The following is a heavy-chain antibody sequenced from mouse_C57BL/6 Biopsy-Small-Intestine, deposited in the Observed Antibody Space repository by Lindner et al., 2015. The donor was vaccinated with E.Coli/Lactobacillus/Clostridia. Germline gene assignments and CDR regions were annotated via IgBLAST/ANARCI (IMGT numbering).Heavy chain of an antibody. V-gene: IGHV1S12*01. CDR1: GYTFTGYY. CDR2: INPNGGGT. CDR3: ARGKMLLGSYAQYWFDP. Sequence: SVKVSCKTSGYTFTGYYIHWVRQAPGQGLEWMGWINPNGGGTNYARKFQGRVTMTRDTSISTAYMEVTRLTSDDTAVYFCARGKMLLGSYAQYWFDPWGQGTLVTVSA. D-gene: IGHD1-1*02. J-gene: IGHJ4*01.